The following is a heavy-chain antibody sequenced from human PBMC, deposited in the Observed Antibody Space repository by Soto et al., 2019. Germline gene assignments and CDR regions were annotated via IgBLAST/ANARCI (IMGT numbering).Heavy chain of an antibody. CDR1: GFTVTSNY. CDR3: XXXHVAPEAFDI. Sequence: EVQLVESGGGLVRPGGSLRLSCAASGFTVTSNYMTWVRQAPGKGLEWVAVIYSGGSTYYADSVKGRFTISRDNSKNTXXXXXXXXXXXXXXXXXXXXXHVAPEAFDIWGQGTLVTVSS. J-gene: IGHJ3*02. V-gene: IGHV3-66*01. CDR2: IYSGGST. D-gene: IGHD2-21*01.